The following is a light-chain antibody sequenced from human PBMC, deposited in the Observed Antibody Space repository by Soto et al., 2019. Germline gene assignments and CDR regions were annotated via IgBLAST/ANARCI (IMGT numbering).Light chain of an antibody. Sequence: ETVLTQSPGTLSLSPGEGATLSCRASQSVNNNHLAWYQQRPGQAPRLLIYGTYIRATGIPDRFSGSGSGTDFTLSISRLEPEDFAVYFCQQYGLSSWTFGQGTNIEIK. V-gene: IGKV3-20*01. CDR1: QSVNNNH. J-gene: IGKJ1*01. CDR2: GTY. CDR3: QQYGLSSWT.